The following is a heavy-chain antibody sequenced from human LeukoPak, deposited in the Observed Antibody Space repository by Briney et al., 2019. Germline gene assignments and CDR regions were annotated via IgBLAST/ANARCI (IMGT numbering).Heavy chain of an antibody. J-gene: IGHJ6*02. D-gene: IGHD1-14*01. CDR3: ARRSNGSYNNYGLDV. CDR1: GFTFSDYY. Sequence: GGSLRPSCAASGFTFSDYYMSWIRQAPGKGLEWLSYITSGGSSSYYADSVRGRFTISRDNTKNSLFLQMNSLRAEDTAVYYCARRSNGSYNNYGLDVWGQGTTVTVSS. CDR2: ITSGGSSS. V-gene: IGHV3-11*01.